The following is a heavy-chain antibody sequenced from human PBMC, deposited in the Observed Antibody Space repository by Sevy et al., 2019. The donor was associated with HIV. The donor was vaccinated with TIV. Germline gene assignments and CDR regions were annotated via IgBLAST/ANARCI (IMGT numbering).Heavy chain of an antibody. D-gene: IGHD6-19*01. Sequence: GGSLRLSCAASGFTFSSYAMSWVRQAPGKGLEWVSAISGSGGSTYYADSVKDRFTISRDNSKNTLYLQMNSLRAEDTAVYYCAKVGHSFYSSGENQGWFDPWGQGTLVTVSS. J-gene: IGHJ5*02. V-gene: IGHV3-23*01. CDR2: ISGSGGST. CDR3: AKVGHSFYSSGENQGWFDP. CDR1: GFTFSSYA.